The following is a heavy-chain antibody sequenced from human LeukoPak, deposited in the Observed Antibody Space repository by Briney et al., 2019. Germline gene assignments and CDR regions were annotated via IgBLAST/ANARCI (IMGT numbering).Heavy chain of an antibody. CDR2: IRFDAINR. CDR3: ARSPII. V-gene: IGHV3-30*02. Sequence: GGSLRLSCAASGFTFSSYGMHWVRQAPGKGLEWVAFIRFDAINRYYADSVRGRFTISRDNSKNTLYLQMNSLGAEDTAVYYCARSPIIWGQGTMVTVSS. J-gene: IGHJ3*02. CDR1: GFTFSSYG.